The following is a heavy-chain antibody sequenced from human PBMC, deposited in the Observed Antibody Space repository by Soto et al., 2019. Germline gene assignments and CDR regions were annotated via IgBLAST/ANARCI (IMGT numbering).Heavy chain of an antibody. CDR1: GFTFSSYG. D-gene: IGHD3-10*01. CDR2: IWYDGSNK. V-gene: IGHV3-33*01. CDR3: ARDLGYGSRSPYYYYYGRDV. J-gene: IGHJ6*02. Sequence: QVQLVESGGGVVQPGRSLRLSCAASGFTFSSYGMHWVRQAPGKGLEWVAVIWYDGSNKYYADSVKGRFTIFRDNCKNTMHLHMHILSAHVTAVYHSARDLGYGSRSPYYYYYGRDVWGQGTTVTVSS.